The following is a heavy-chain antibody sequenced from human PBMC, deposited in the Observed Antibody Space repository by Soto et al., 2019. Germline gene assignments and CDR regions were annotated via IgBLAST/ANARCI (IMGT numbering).Heavy chain of an antibody. Sequence: GGSLRLSCSASGFTFSKSAMRWVRQAPGKGLEYVSAISSSRCSTYYADSVNGKITISRDNSTNTQYLQMNSQRVDDKAVYYCVQNEKEMATIAASYWGQGTLVTVS. J-gene: IGHJ4*02. CDR1: GFTFSKSA. V-gene: IGHV3-64D*06. CDR2: ISSSRCST. CDR3: VQNEKEMATIAASY. D-gene: IGHD5-12*01.